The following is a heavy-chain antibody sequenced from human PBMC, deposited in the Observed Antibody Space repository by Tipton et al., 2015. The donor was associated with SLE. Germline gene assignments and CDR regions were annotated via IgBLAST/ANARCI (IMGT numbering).Heavy chain of an antibody. V-gene: IGHV4-61*09. CDR3: ARDRGYGMDI. J-gene: IGHJ6*02. CDR2: IYTSGST. CDR1: GDSISSGSYY. D-gene: IGHD3-10*01. Sequence: TLSLTCTVSGDSISSGSYYWSWIRQPAGKGLEWIGHIYTSGSTNYNPSLKSRVTISLDTSKNPFSLKLSSVTAADTAVYYCARDRGYGMDIWGQGTTVTVFS.